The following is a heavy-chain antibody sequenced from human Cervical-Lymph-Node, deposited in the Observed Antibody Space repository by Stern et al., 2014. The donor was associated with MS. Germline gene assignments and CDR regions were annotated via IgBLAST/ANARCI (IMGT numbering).Heavy chain of an antibody. V-gene: IGHV3-11*01. CDR1: GFTFSDYY. CDR2: ISSRDGTI. Sequence: MQLVESGGGLVKPGGSLRLSCAASGFTFSDYYMTWIRQAPGKGLEWISYISSRDGTIYYADSVKGRFTISRDNAKKSLFLQMNSLRVEDTAVYYCARAGGSADDFWGQGTLVTVSS. J-gene: IGHJ4*02. CDR3: ARAGGSADDF. D-gene: IGHD3-10*01.